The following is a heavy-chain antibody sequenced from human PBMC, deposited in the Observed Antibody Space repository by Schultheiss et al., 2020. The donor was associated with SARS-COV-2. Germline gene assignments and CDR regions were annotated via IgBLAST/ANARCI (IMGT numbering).Heavy chain of an antibody. D-gene: IGHD6-13*01. CDR2: IYYSGST. CDR3: ARAYSNPPDWFDP. V-gene: IGHV4-31*03. Sequence: SETLSLTCTVSGGSISSGGYYWSWIRQHPGKGLEWIGYIYYSGSTYYNPSLKSRVTISVDTSKNQFSLKLSSVTAADTAVYYCARAYSNPPDWFDPWGQGTLVTVSS. J-gene: IGHJ5*02. CDR1: GGSISSGGYY.